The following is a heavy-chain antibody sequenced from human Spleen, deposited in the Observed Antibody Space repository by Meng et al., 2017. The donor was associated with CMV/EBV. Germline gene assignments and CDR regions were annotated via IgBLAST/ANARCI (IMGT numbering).Heavy chain of an antibody. J-gene: IGHJ4*02. CDR2: MNPNSGNT. CDR3: ARNGGGLDY. CDR1: GYTLTGYY. D-gene: IGHD2-8*01. V-gene: IGHV1-8*01. Sequence: ASVKVSCKASGYTLTGYYMHWVRQAPGQGLEWMGWMNPNSGNTGYAQVFQGRVTITSNAAISTVYMELSSLRSEDTAVYYCARNGGGLDYWGQGTPVTVSS.